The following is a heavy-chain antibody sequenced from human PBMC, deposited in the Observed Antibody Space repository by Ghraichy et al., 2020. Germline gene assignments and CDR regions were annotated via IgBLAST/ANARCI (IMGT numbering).Heavy chain of an antibody. Sequence: GGSLRLSCAASGFSVSSNYMSWDRQAPGKGLEWVSVIQTGGRTYYADSVKGRFTISRDNSKNTLHLQMNSLRAEDTAVYYCARGWELDPIDYWGQGTLVTVSS. CDR3: ARGWELDPIDY. D-gene: IGHD1-26*01. CDR2: IQTGGRT. CDR1: GFSVSSNY. V-gene: IGHV3-66*01. J-gene: IGHJ4*02.